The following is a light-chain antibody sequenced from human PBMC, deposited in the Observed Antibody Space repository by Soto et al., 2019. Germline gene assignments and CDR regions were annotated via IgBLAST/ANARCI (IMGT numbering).Light chain of an antibody. Sequence: QMTQSPSTLSASVGDRVTITCRASHNIERWMAWYQQKPGKAPSLLIFDASTLHSGVPSRFSGSGSGTEFTLNISRLQPDDFATYYCQQSDVSRTFGQGTKVDIX. J-gene: IGKJ1*01. V-gene: IGKV1-5*01. CDR1: HNIERW. CDR2: DAS. CDR3: QQSDVSRT.